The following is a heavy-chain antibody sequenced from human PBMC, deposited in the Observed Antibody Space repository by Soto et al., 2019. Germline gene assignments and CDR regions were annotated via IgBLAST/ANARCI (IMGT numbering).Heavy chain of an antibody. CDR1: GGSISNGY. J-gene: IGHJ4*02. Sequence: PSETLSLTCAVYGGSISNGYWNWFRQPPGKGLEWIGEINHNTNTIYNPSLTSRVTISVDTSKNHFSLKLTSVTAADTAVYYCAKEASGGSCWGYWGQGTLVTVSS. CDR3: AKEASGGSCWGY. D-gene: IGHD2-15*01. V-gene: IGHV4-34*01. CDR2: INHNTNT.